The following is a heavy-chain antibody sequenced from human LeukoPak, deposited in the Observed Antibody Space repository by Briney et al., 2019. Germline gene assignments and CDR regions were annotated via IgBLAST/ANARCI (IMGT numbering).Heavy chain of an antibody. V-gene: IGHV4-39*01. D-gene: IGHD3-10*01. CDR1: GGSISSRSYY. CDR3: ARRSVVLWFGESFNWSDP. Sequence: SETLSLTCTVSGGSISSRSYYWGWIRQPPGKGLEWIGIIYYSGSTYPNPSLRSRVTISVDTSKNQFSLKLSSVTAADTAVYYCARRSVVLWFGESFNWSDPWGQGTLVTVSS. J-gene: IGHJ5*02. CDR2: IYYSGST.